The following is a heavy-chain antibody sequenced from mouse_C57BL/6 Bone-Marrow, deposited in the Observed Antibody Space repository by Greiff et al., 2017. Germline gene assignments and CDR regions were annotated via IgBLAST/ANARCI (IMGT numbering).Heavy chain of an antibody. CDR1: GYTFTSYW. D-gene: IGHD1-1*02. V-gene: IGHV1-50*01. J-gene: IGHJ2*01. CDR3: AIWGMAPFDY. Sequence: QVQLQQPGAELVKPGASVKLSCKASGYTFTSYWMQWVKQRPGQGLEWIGEIDPSDRYTTYNQKFKGKATLTVDTSSSTAYMQLSSLTSEDSAVYYCAIWGMAPFDYWGQGTTLTVSS. CDR2: IDPSDRYT.